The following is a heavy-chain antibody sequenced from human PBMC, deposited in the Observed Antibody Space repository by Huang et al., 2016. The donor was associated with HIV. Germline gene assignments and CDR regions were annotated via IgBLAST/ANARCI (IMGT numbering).Heavy chain of an antibody. D-gene: IGHD6-6*01. CDR3: ARDWSFGSSTSPAD. J-gene: IGHJ4*02. CDR1: GYNFTDSN. Sequence: QVQLVQSGAEVKNPGASVRVSCKASGYNFTDSNFHWVRQAPGQGLEWMGWINPKRGGTIYAQRFQGRIPMTRDTTISTVHMDRRRIQSDDTAVYFCARDWSFGSSTSPADWGQGTLVTVSS. CDR2: INPKRGGT. V-gene: IGHV1-2*02.